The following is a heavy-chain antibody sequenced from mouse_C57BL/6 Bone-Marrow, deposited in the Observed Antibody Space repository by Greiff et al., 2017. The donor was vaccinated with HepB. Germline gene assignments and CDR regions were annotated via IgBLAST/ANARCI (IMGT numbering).Heavy chain of an antibody. J-gene: IGHJ1*03. CDR1: GFTFSDYY. Sequence: EVQWVESGGGLVQPGGSLKLSCAASGFTFSDYYMYWVRQTPEKRLEWVAYISNGGGSTYYPDTVKGRFTISRDNAKNTLYLQMSRLKSEDTAMYYCARHKDYGSSYSYFDVWGTGTTVTVSS. V-gene: IGHV5-12*01. CDR2: ISNGGGST. D-gene: IGHD1-1*01. CDR3: ARHKDYGSSYSYFDV.